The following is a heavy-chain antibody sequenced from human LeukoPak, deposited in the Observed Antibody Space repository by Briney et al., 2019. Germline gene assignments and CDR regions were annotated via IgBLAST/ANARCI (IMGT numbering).Heavy chain of an antibody. Sequence: SETLSLTCTVSGDSISSYYWSWIRQPPGKGLEWIGYMYYSGSTNYNPSLKSRVTISVDTSKNQFSLKLSSVTAADTAVYYCARDQKLREYYYGSGSLGYYFDYWGQGTLVTVSS. D-gene: IGHD3-10*01. CDR2: MYYSGST. V-gene: IGHV4-59*12. CDR3: ARDQKLREYYYGSGSLGYYFDY. J-gene: IGHJ4*02. CDR1: GDSISSYY.